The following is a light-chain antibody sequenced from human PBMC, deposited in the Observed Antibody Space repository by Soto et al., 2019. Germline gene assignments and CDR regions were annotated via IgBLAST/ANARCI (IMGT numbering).Light chain of an antibody. CDR2: GAS. J-gene: IGKJ1*01. CDR1: QSVYSS. CDR3: QQYNNWPPWT. Sequence: ETVMTQSPATLSVSPGERATLSCRASQSVYSSLAWYQQKPGQAPRLLIYGASTRATGIPARFSGSGSGTEFTLTISRLQSEDFAVYYCQQYNNWPPWTLGQGTKVDIK. V-gene: IGKV3-15*01.